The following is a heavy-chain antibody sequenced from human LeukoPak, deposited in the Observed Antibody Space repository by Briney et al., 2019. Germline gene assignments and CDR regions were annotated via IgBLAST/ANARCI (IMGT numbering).Heavy chain of an antibody. CDR3: AKDRRGSYFYQGPHY. D-gene: IGHD1-26*01. CDR2: IYSGGST. CDR1: GFTVSSNY. J-gene: IGHJ4*02. V-gene: IGHV3-66*01. Sequence: GRSLRLSCAASGFTVSSNYMSWVRQAPGKGLEWVSVIYSGGSTYYADSVKGRFTISRDNSKNTLYLQMNSLRAEDTAVYYCAKDRRGSYFYQGPHYWGQGTLVTVSS.